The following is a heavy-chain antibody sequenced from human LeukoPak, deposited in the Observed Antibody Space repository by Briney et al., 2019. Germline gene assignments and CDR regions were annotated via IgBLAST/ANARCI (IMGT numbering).Heavy chain of an antibody. D-gene: IGHD6-19*01. J-gene: IGHJ4*02. V-gene: IGHV3-21*04. CDR1: GFTFSSYS. Sequence: GGSLRLSCAASGFTFSSYSMNWVRQAPGKGLEWVSSISSSSSYIYYADSVKGRFTISRDDAKNSLYLQMNSLRAEDTAVYYCAAYSSGWVGLDYWGQGTLVTVSS. CDR3: AAYSSGWVGLDY. CDR2: ISSSSSYI.